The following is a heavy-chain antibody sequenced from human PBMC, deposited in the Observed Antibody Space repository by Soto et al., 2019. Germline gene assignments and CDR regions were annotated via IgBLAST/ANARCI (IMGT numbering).Heavy chain of an antibody. V-gene: IGHV2-26*01. D-gene: IGHD4-17*01. CDR3: ERMDGDYNDYGLYV. CDR1: GFSLTNGRMG. J-gene: IGHJ6*02. CDR2: FFSDAER. Sequence: QVTLKESGPVLVKPTETLTLTCSVSGFSLTNGRMGVSWIRQPPGKALEWIAHFFSDAERSYSTSMQSRLNMYQDSSGRQVVLTMTNMAPADTATYFCERMDGDYNDYGLYVWGHGIAVTVSS.